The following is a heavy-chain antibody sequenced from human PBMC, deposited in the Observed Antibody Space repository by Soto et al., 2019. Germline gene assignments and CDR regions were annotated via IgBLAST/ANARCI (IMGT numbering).Heavy chain of an antibody. CDR2: IRSKAYGGTT. Sequence: PGGSLRLSCTASGFTFGDYAMSWFRQAPGKGLEWVGFIRSKAYGGTTEYAASVKGRFTISRDDSKSIAYLQMNSLKTEDTAVYYCTRDRSSGWSGISYWGQGTLVTVSS. J-gene: IGHJ4*02. V-gene: IGHV3-49*03. CDR1: GFTFGDYA. D-gene: IGHD6-19*01. CDR3: TRDRSSGWSGISY.